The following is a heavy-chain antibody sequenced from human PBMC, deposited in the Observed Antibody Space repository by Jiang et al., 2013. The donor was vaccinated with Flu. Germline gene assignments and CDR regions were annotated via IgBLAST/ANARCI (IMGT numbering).Heavy chain of an antibody. CDR1: GFTFSSYA. V-gene: IGHV3-30-3*01. CDR3: ASIDGSGF. Sequence: ASGFTFSSYAMHWVRQAPGKGLEWVAVISYDGSNKYYADSVKGRFTISRDNSKNTLYLQMNSLRAEDTAVYYCASIDGSGFWGQGTLVTVSS. D-gene: IGHD3-10*01. J-gene: IGHJ4*02. CDR2: ISYDGSNK.